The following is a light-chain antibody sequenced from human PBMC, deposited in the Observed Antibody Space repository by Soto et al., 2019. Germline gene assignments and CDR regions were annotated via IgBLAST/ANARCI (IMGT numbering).Light chain of an antibody. CDR1: NSNIGTGYD. V-gene: IGLV1-40*01. CDR2: GNN. J-gene: IGLJ2*01. CDR3: QSYDSSLSGWV. Sequence: QSVLTQPPPVSGAPGQRVTISCTGSNSNIGTGYDVHWYQQVPGTAPKLLIYGNNNRPSGVPDRFSGSKSGTSASLAITGLQAEDEADYHCQSYDSSLSGWVFGGGTKLTVL.